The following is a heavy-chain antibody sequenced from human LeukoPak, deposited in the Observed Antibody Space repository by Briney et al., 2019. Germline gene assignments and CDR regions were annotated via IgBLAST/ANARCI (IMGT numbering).Heavy chain of an antibody. CDR2: IYTSGST. J-gene: IGHJ5*02. V-gene: IGHV4-4*09. Sequence: SETLSLACTVSGGSISSYYWSWIRQPPGKGLEWIGYIYTSGSTNYNPSLKSRVTISVDTSKNQFSLKLSSVTAADTAVYYCARHGDYLWFDPWGQGTLVTVSS. CDR3: ARHGDYLWFDP. D-gene: IGHD4-17*01. CDR1: GGSISSYY.